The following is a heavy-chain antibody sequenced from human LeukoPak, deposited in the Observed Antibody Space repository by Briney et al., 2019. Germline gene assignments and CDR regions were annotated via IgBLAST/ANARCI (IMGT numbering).Heavy chain of an antibody. D-gene: IGHD1-7*01. V-gene: IGHV3-23*01. J-gene: IGHJ6*03. CDR1: GFTFSSYA. CDR2: ISGSGGST. Sequence: PGGSLRLSCAASGFTFSSYAMSWVRQAPGKGLEWVSAISGSGGSTYYADSVKGRFTISRDNSKNTLYLQMNSLRAEDTAVYYCARVELELPPNKNYYYYMDVWGKGTTVTVSS. CDR3: ARVELELPPNKNYYYYMDV.